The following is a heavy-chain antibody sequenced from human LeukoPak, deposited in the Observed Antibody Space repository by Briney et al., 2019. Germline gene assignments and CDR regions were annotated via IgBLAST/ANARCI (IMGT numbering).Heavy chain of an antibody. V-gene: IGHV3-7*01. CDR2: IKQDGSEK. CDR1: GFTFISYW. Sequence: GGSLRLSCAASGFTFISYWMTWVRQAPGKGLEWVANIKQDGSEKYYVDSVKGRFTISRDNAKNSLYLQMNSLRAEDTAVYYCAKDMYHSRGSYLDYWGQGTLVTVSS. CDR3: AKDMYHSRGSYLDY. J-gene: IGHJ4*02. D-gene: IGHD1-26*01.